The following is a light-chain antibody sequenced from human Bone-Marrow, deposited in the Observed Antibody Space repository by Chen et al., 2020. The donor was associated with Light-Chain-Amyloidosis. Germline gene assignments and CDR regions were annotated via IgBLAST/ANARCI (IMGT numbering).Light chain of an antibody. J-gene: IGLJ3*02. Sequence: SSVLTQPSSVSVAPGQTVTIAGGGNTIGSTSLHWYQQTPGQAPLLVLYDDSDRPSGIPVRLSGSNSGTTATLTISRVEAGDEADYYCQVWDRSSDRPVFGGGTKLTVL. CDR2: DDS. CDR3: QVWDRSSDRPV. V-gene: IGLV3-21*02. CDR1: TIGSTS.